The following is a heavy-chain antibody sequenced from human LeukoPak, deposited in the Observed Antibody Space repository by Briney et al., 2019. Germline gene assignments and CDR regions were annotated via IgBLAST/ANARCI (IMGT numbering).Heavy chain of an antibody. D-gene: IGHD3-16*01. J-gene: IGHJ3*01. CDR1: GFALSSCA. CDR2: ISISGDT. CDR3: AKELRPNDY. Sequence: PGGSLRLSCAASGFALSSCAMSWVRQVPGKGLEWVSSISISGDTYYADSVKGRFTLSRDNSMDTLFLQMDSLRVEDTAVYYCAKELRPNDYWGQGTMVTVSS. V-gene: IGHV3-23*01.